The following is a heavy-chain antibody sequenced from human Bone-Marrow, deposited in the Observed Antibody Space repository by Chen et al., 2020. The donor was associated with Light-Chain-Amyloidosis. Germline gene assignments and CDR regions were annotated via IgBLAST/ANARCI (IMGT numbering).Heavy chain of an antibody. D-gene: IGHD2-2*01. CDR2: IKSDGSAT. Sequence: EVQLVESGGGLVQPGGSLRLSCAASGFTFNDYWMHWVRQVPGKGLVWVARIKSDGSATNYADSGKGRFTVSRDNAKNTLYLQMNSLRAEDTAVYYWIRGECTRTSCFLDFWGQGTLVTVSS. CDR3: IRGECTRTSCFLDF. V-gene: IGHV3-74*01. J-gene: IGHJ4*01. CDR1: GFTFNDYW.